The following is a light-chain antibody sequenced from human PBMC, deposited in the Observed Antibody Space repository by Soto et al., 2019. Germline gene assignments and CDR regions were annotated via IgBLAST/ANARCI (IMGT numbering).Light chain of an antibody. Sequence: DIVLTHSPAALSVSPGQRVTLSCRASQSVGSSLAWYQQKPGQAPRFLMYGASTRDSGFPVRFSGSGSGTEFTLTITSLQSEDFATYYCQQSHSTPITFGQGTRLEIK. V-gene: IGKV3-15*01. CDR3: QQSHSTPIT. CDR2: GAS. J-gene: IGKJ5*01. CDR1: QSVGSS.